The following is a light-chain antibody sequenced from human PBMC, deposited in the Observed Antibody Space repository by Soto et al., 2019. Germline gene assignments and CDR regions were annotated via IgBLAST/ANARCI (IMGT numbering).Light chain of an antibody. CDR1: QSIRTY. CDR2: AAS. V-gene: IGKV1-39*01. CDR3: QQSFNTVMYT. J-gene: IGKJ2*01. Sequence: DIQMTQSPSSLSASVGDRVTITCRASQSIRTYLNWYQQKPGKAPNLLIYAASTLQSGVPSRFSGSGSGTDFTLTISSLQPEDFATYFCQQSFNTVMYTFGQGTTLEIK.